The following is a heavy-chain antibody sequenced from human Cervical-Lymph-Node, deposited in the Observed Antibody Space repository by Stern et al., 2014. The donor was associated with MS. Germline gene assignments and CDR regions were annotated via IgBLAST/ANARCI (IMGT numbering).Heavy chain of an antibody. V-gene: IGHV5-51*03. CDR2: IYPDDADT. Sequence: VQLVESGAEVKKPGESLKISCKGSGYSFTSYWIGWVRQMPGKGLEWMGIIYPDDADTRSSPSLLASATISAVKSTSTDCLQWSSVKAWDSAMYCCARRGGPGCYGSGSHDYWGQGTLVTVSS. D-gene: IGHD3-10*01. J-gene: IGHJ4*02. CDR1: GYSFTSYW. CDR3: ARRGGPGCYGSGSHDY.